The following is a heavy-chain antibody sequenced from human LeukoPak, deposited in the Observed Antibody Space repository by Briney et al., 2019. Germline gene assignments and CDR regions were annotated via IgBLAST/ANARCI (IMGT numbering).Heavy chain of an antibody. CDR2: IYTSGST. CDR1: GGSISSYY. Sequence: SETLSLTCTVSGGSISSYYWSWIRQPAGKGLEWIGRIYTSGSTNYNPSLKSRVTISVDKSKNQFSLKLSSVTAADTAVYYYARVGETGGNSGGWFDPWGQGTLVTVSP. J-gene: IGHJ5*02. D-gene: IGHD4-23*01. CDR3: ARVGETGGNSGGWFDP. V-gene: IGHV4-4*07.